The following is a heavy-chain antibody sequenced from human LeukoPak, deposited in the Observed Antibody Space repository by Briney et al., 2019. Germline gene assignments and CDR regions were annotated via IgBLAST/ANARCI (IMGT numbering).Heavy chain of an antibody. D-gene: IGHD6-19*01. CDR1: GGTFSSYA. CDR2: IIPIFGTA. J-gene: IGHJ4*02. Sequence: SVQVSCKASGGTFSSYAISWVRQAPGQGLEWMGGIIPIFGTANYAQKFQGRVTITADESTSTAYMELSSLRSEDTAVYYCVKLSSGSGSKFGFDSWGQGTLVTVSS. V-gene: IGHV1-69*13. CDR3: VKLSSGSGSKFGFDS.